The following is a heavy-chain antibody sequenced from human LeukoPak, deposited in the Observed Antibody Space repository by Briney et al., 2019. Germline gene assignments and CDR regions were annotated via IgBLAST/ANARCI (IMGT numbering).Heavy chain of an antibody. CDR3: ARGAAGYSSSSSFDY. J-gene: IGHJ4*02. CDR2: IYHSGST. V-gene: IGHV4-4*02. CDR1: GGSISNYF. Sequence: SETLSLTCTVSGGSISNYFWSWVRQPPGKGLEWIGEIYHSGSTNYNPSLKSRVTISVDKSKNQFSLKLSSVTAADTAVYYCARGAAGYSSSSSFDYWGQGTLVTVSS. D-gene: IGHD6-6*01.